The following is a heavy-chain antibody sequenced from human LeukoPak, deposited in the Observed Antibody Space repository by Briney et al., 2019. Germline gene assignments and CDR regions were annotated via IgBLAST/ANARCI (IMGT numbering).Heavy chain of an antibody. CDR1: GGSISRAAYS. CDR2: IYHSGTT. CDR3: ASGDYYGSGSFDY. Sequence: PSETLSLTRAVSGGSISRAAYSWSWIRQPPGKGLEWIGYIYHSGTTYYNPSLKTRVTISVDKSKNQFSLKLSSVTAADTAVYYCASGDYYGSGSFDYWGQGTLVTVSS. V-gene: IGHV4-30-2*01. J-gene: IGHJ4*02. D-gene: IGHD3-10*01.